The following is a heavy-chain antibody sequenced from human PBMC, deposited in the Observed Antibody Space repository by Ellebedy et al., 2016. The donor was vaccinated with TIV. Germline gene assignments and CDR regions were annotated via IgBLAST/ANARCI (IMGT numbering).Heavy chain of an antibody. V-gene: IGHV1-2*02. D-gene: IGHD5-18*01. J-gene: IGHJ4*02. CDR3: ARDQDTAMPGY. Sequence: AASVKVSCKASGYTFTGYYMHWVRQAPGQGLEWMGWINPNSGGTNYAQKFQGRVTITADKSTSTAYMELSSLRSEDTAVYYCARDQDTAMPGYWGQGTLVTVSS. CDR1: GYTFTGYY. CDR2: INPNSGGT.